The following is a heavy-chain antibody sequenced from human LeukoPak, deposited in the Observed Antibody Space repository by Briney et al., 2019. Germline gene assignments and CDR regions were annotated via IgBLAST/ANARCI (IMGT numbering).Heavy chain of an antibody. CDR3: ARGGAVWGYYMDV. Sequence: SETLSLTCTVSGGSISSYYWSWIRQPPGKGLEWIGYIFYSGNTNYNPSLKSRVTMSVDTSKNQFSLKVSSVTAADTAVYYCARGGAVWGYYMDVWGKGTTVTISS. CDR1: GGSISSYY. D-gene: IGHD6-19*01. V-gene: IGHV4-59*01. CDR2: IFYSGNT. J-gene: IGHJ6*03.